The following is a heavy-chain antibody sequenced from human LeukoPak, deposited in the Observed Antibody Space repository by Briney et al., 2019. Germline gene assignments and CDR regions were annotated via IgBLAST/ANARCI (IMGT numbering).Heavy chain of an antibody. Sequence: GGSLRLSCAASGINISGKYMNWVRQAPGKGLEWVSVIYSGGSTFYADSVKGRFTISRDNSKNTLYLQMNSLRAEDTAVYHCARDPGYGSGWCEFDPWGQGTLVTVSS. CDR3: ARDPGYGSGWCEFDP. V-gene: IGHV3-66*01. CDR1: GINISGKY. D-gene: IGHD6-19*01. CDR2: IYSGGST. J-gene: IGHJ5*02.